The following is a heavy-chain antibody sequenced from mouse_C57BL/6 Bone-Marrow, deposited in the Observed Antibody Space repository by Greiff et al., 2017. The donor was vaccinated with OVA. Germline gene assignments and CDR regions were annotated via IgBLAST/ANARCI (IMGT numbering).Heavy chain of an antibody. CDR1: GYTFTDYY. D-gene: IGHD2-3*01. Sequence: EVQLQQSGPVLVKPGASVTMSCKASGYTFTDYYMNCVKQSHGKSLEWIGVINPYNGGTSYNQKFKGKATLTVDKSSSTAYMELNSLTSEDSAVYYGARSSWGIYDGYYYAMDYWGQGTSVTVSS. V-gene: IGHV1-19*01. J-gene: IGHJ4*01. CDR3: ARSSWGIYDGYYYAMDY. CDR2: INPYNGGT.